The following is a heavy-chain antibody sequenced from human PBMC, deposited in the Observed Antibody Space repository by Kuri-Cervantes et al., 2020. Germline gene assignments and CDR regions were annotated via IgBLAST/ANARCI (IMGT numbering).Heavy chain of an antibody. CDR1: GFTFSSYG. CDR3: ARTGRVPFDY. D-gene: IGHD1-14*01. J-gene: IGHJ4*02. V-gene: IGHV3-30*03. CDR2: ISYDGSNK. Sequence: GESLKISCAASGFTFSSYGMHWVRQAPGKGLEWVAVISYDGSNKYYADSVKGRFTISRDNSKNTLYLQMNSLRAEDKAVYYCARTGRVPFDYWGQGTLVTDSS.